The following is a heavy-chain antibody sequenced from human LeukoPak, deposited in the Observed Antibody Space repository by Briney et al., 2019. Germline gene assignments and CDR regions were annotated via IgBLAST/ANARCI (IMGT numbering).Heavy chain of an antibody. J-gene: IGHJ4*02. D-gene: IGHD2-21*02. CDR2: IIPILGIA. Sequence: SVKVSCKASGGTFSSYTISWVRQAPGQGLEWMGRIIPILGIANYAQKFQGRVTITADKSTSTAYMELSSLRSEDTAVYYCARSPLGVVTAPQPYYFDYWGQGTLVTVSS. CDR1: GGTFSSYT. V-gene: IGHV1-69*02. CDR3: ARSPLGVVTAPQPYYFDY.